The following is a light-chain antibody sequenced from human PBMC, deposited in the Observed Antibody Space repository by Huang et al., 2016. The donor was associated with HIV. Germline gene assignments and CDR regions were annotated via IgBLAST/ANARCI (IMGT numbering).Light chain of an antibody. CDR3: QQYNNWPPWT. CDR1: QSVNNK. CDR2: DAS. Sequence: EVVMTQSPVTLSVSPGERATLSCRARQSVNNKLAWFQQKPGQAPRLIIHDASLRATGIPDRFSGSGSGTEFTLTISSLQSEDFAVYYCQQYNNWPPWTFGQGTKVEIK. V-gene: IGKV3-15*01. J-gene: IGKJ1*01.